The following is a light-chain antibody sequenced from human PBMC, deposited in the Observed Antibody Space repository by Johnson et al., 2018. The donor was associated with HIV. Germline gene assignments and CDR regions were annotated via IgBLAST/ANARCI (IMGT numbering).Light chain of an antibody. Sequence: QSVLTQPPSVSAAPGQKVTISCSGSSSNIGNNYVSWSQQLPGTAPKLLISENNKRPSGTPARFSAPNSATPAPPASTALHTGAEPDYYCGTWDTVLRVPYVFGTGTKVTVL. CDR1: SSNIGNNY. CDR2: ENN. CDR3: GTWDTVLRVPYV. J-gene: IGLJ1*01. V-gene: IGLV1-51*02.